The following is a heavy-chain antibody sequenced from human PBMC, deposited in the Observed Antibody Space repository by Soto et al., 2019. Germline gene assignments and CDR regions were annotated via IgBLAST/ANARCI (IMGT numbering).Heavy chain of an antibody. V-gene: IGHV4-31*03. Sequence: QVHLQESGPGLVKPSQTLSLTCTVSGGSISSSYYYWSWIRQPPGKGLEWIAYIYSSGNTYYNPCLKSRLTISVDTSKNQFSLKLTSVTAADTALYYCARGLSAATVVTCYFDYWGQGTLVTVSS. J-gene: IGHJ4*02. CDR2: IYSSGNT. CDR3: ARGLSAATVVTCYFDY. D-gene: IGHD4-17*01. CDR1: GGSISSSYYY.